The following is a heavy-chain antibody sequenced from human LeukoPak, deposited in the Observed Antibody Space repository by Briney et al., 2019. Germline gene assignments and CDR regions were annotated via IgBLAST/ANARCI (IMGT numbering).Heavy chain of an antibody. CDR3: TRNTVAAAGDD. D-gene: IGHD6-13*01. CDR2: IKPDGSEK. CDR1: GFTFSTFW. J-gene: IGHJ4*02. Sequence: PGGSLRLSCAASGFTFSTFWMTWVQQAPGKGQEWVANIKPDGSEKSYVDSVKGRSTISRDNAKNSLYLQMNSLRAEDTALYYCTRNTVAAAGDDWGQGTLVTVSS. V-gene: IGHV3-7*01.